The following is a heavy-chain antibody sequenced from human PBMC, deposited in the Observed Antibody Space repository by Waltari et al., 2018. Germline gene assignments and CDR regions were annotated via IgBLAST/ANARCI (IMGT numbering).Heavy chain of an antibody. J-gene: IGHJ6*03. V-gene: IGHV1-2*02. Sequence: QVQLVQSGAEVKKPGASVKVSCKASGYTFTGYYMHWVRQAPGQGLEWMGWINPNSGGTNYAQKFQGRVTMTRDTSISTAYMELSRLRSDDTAVYYCAREMAITGTTXXYYYYMDVWGKGTTVTVSS. CDR1: GYTFTGYY. CDR2: INPNSGGT. CDR3: AREMAITGTTXXYYYYMDV. D-gene: IGHD1-7*01.